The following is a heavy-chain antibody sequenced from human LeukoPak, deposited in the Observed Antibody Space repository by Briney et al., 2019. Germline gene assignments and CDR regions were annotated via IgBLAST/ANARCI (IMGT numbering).Heavy chain of an antibody. Sequence: GGSLRLSCAASGFTFSSYGMHWVRQAPGKGLEWVAVIWYDGSNKYYAGSVKGRFTISRDNSKNTLYLQMNSLRAEDTAVYYCARAKTLRFLEWSPFDYWGQGTLVTVSS. J-gene: IGHJ4*02. V-gene: IGHV3-33*01. CDR3: ARAKTLRFLEWSPFDY. D-gene: IGHD3-3*01. CDR2: IWYDGSNK. CDR1: GFTFSSYG.